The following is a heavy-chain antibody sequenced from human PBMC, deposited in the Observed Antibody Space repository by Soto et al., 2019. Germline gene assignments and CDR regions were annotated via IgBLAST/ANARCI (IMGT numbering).Heavy chain of an antibody. J-gene: IGHJ5*02. CDR3: ERVIAENWSHP. V-gene: IGHV4-59*11. CDR2: MYYTGST. Sequence: SETLSLTCTVSGGSISSHHWSWIRQPPGKGLEWIGYMYYTGSTYYNPSLKSRVTMSIDTSKNQFSLKLKSVTAADTAVYFCERVIAENWSHPWGQGTMVTV. CDR1: GGSISSHH.